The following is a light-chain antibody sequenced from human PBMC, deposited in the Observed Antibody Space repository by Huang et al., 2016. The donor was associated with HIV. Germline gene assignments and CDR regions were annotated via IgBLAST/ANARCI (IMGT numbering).Light chain of an antibody. CDR1: QGIMSY. V-gene: IGKV1-39*01. CDR2: AAS. CDR3: QQTYGTPYT. J-gene: IGKJ2*01. Sequence: DIHMTQSPSSLSASVGDRVTISCRASQGIMSYVSWYQQRPGRAPRLLISAASRLQSGFAARFSGTGSGTECTLIISSLQPEDFATYYCQQTYGTPYTFGQGTKLEIK.